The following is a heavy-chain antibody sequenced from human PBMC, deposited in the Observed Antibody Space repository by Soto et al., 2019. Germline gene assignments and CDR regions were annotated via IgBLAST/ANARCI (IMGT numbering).Heavy chain of an antibody. Sequence: KPSETLSLTCTVSGGSISSGGYYWSWIRQHPGKGLEWIGYIYYSGSTYYNPSLKSRVTISVDTSKDQFSLKLSSVTAADTAVYYCARYTDSSGYNPWGMDVWGQGTTVTVSS. V-gene: IGHV4-31*03. CDR3: ARYTDSSGYNPWGMDV. CDR2: IYYSGST. CDR1: GGSISSGGYY. D-gene: IGHD3-22*01. J-gene: IGHJ6*02.